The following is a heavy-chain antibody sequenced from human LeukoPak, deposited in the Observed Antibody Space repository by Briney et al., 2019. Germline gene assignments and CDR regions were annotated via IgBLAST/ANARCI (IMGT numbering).Heavy chain of an antibody. Sequence: SETLSLTCTVSGGSISSGGYYWSWIRQHPGKGLEWIGYIYYSGSTYYNPSLKSRVTISVDTSKNQSSLKLSSVTAADTAVYYCARRGRAAAGNLDYWGQGTLVTVSS. CDR3: ARRGRAAAGNLDY. V-gene: IGHV4-31*03. CDR1: GGSISSGGYY. CDR2: IYYSGST. J-gene: IGHJ4*02. D-gene: IGHD6-13*01.